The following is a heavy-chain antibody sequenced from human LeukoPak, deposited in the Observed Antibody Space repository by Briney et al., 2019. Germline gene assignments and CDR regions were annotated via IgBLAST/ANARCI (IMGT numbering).Heavy chain of an antibody. CDR2: ISAYNGNT. V-gene: IGHV1-18*01. CDR3: ARDLKRFLEWLLPDYYYYYMDV. J-gene: IGHJ6*03. CDR1: GYTFTSYG. D-gene: IGHD3-3*01. Sequence: ASVKVSCQASGYTFTSYGISWVRQAPRQGLEWMGWISAYNGNTNYAQKLQGRVTMTTDTSTSTAYMELRSLRSDDTAVYYCARDLKRFLEWLLPDYYYYYMDVWGKGTTVTVSS.